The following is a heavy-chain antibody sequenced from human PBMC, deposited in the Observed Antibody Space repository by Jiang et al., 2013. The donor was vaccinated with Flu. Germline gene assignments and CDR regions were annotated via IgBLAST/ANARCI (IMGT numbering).Heavy chain of an antibody. CDR1: GGTFSSYA. V-gene: IGHV1-69*04. J-gene: IGHJ6*02. D-gene: IGHD6-19*01. CDR3: ARVDIAVAGTSGIYYYYGMDV. Sequence: GAEVKKPGSSVKVSCKASGGTFSSYAISWVRQAPGQGLEWMGGIIPILGIANYAQKLQGRVTITADKSTSTAYMELSSLRSEDTAVYYCARVDIAVAGTSGIYYYYGMDVWGQGTTVTVSS. CDR2: IIPILGIA.